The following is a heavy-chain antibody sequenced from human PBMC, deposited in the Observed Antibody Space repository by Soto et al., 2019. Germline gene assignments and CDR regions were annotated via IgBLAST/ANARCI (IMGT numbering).Heavy chain of an antibody. V-gene: IGHV1-2*04. CDR1: GYTFTGYY. D-gene: IGHD6-19*01. J-gene: IGHJ2*01. CDR3: ARERQWLANWYFDL. Sequence: ASVKVSCKASGYTFTGYYMHWVRQAPGQGLEWMGWINPNSGGTNYAQKFQGWVTMTRDTSISTAYMELSRLRSDDTAVYYCARERQWLANWYFDLWGRGTLVTVSS. CDR2: INPNSGGT.